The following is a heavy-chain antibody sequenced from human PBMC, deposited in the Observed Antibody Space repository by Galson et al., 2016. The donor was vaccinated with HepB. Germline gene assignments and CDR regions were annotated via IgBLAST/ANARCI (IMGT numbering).Heavy chain of an antibody. CDR1: GDSITSNNW. J-gene: IGHJ6*02. CDR3: ASRKNSYAIHYYYGMDV. V-gene: IGHV4-4*02. CDR2: VYHVGST. D-gene: IGHD2-8*01. Sequence: SETLSLTCAVSGDSITSNNWWTWVRQTPGKGLEWIGEVYHVGSTNYNPSLKSRVSISIDKSKTQFSLNLTSVTAADTAVYYCASRKNSYAIHYYYGMDVWGRETTVTISS.